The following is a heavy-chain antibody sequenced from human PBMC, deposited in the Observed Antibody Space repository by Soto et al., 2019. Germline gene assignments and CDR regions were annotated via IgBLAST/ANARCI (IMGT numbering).Heavy chain of an antibody. Sequence: QVQLQESGPGLVKPSETLSLTCTVSGGSISSYYWSWIRQPPGKGLEWIGYIYYSGSTNYNPSLKSRVTISVDTSKNQFSLKLSSVTAADTAVYYWARELVGYGDYGDADIWGQGTMVTVSS. V-gene: IGHV4-59*01. CDR2: IYYSGST. CDR1: GGSISSYY. J-gene: IGHJ3*02. CDR3: ARELVGYGDYGDADI. D-gene: IGHD4-17*01.